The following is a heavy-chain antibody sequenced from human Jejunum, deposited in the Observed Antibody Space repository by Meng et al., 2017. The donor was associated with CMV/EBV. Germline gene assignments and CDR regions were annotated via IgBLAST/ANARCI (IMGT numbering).Heavy chain of an antibody. J-gene: IGHJ4*02. CDR2: IFWDDDK. CDR3: AHSDLFGGVVVPFDS. Sequence: FSLSTSGVCVGWIRQPPGKALEWLALIFWDDDKRYSPSLKSRLTITKDASKNQVVLTLTNVDPADTATYFCAHSDLFGGVVVPFDSWGQGTLVTVSS. CDR1: FSLSTSGVC. V-gene: IGHV2-5*02. D-gene: IGHD3-16*02.